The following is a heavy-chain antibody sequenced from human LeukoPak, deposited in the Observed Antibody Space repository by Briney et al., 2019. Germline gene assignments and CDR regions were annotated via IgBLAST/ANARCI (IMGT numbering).Heavy chain of an antibody. J-gene: IGHJ4*02. V-gene: IGHV1-8*01. Sequence: ASVKVSCKAPGYTFTSYDINWVRQATGQGLEWMGWMNPNSGNTGYAQKFQGRVTMTRNTSISTAYMELSSLRSEDTAVYYCARGEEQWLVMGFYWGQGTLVTVSS. CDR1: GYTFTSYD. D-gene: IGHD6-19*01. CDR2: MNPNSGNT. CDR3: ARGEEQWLVMGFY.